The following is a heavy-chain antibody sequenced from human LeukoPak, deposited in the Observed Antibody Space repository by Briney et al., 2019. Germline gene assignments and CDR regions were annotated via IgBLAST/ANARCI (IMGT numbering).Heavy chain of an antibody. J-gene: IGHJ4*02. CDR2: FDPEDGET. Sequence: GASVKVSCKVSGYTLTELSMHWVRQAPGKGLEWMGGFDPEDGETIYAQKFQGRVTMTRDTSISTAYMELSRLRSDDTAVYYCARPLGSQGSYPLYNYWGQGTLVTVSS. CDR3: ARPLGSQGSYPLYNY. CDR1: GYTLTELS. D-gene: IGHD3-16*01. V-gene: IGHV1-24*01.